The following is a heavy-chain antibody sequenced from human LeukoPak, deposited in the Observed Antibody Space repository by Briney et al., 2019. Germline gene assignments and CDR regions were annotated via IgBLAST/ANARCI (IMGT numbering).Heavy chain of an antibody. CDR2: IYYGGST. CDR1: GFTFSSYA. J-gene: IGHJ5*02. V-gene: IGHV4-38-2*01. CDR3: ARHRSGSYRGGWFDP. D-gene: IGHD1-26*01. Sequence: GSLRLSCAASGFTFSSYAMSWIRQPPGKGLEWIGSIYYGGSTYYNPSLKSRVTISVDTSKNQFSLKLSSVTAADTAVYYCARHRSGSYRGGWFDPWGQGTLVAVSS.